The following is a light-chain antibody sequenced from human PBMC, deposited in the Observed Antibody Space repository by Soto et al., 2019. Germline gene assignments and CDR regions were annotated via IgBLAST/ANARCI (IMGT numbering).Light chain of an antibody. CDR1: QTVTRSS. Sequence: EIVLTQSPDTLSLSPGERATLSCRASQTVTRSSLAWYQQKPGRAPTLLILGASTRAAGIPDRFSASGSGTHFTLTITRLEPEDFAVYFCQQFGTSPYTFGQGTKVEIK. J-gene: IGKJ2*01. CDR3: QQFGTSPYT. CDR2: GAS. V-gene: IGKV3-20*01.